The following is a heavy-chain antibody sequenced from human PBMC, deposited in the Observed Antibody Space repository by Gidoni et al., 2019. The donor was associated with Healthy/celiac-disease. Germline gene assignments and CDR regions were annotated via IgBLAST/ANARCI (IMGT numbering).Heavy chain of an antibody. D-gene: IGHD4-17*01. CDR3: ARRGFNGDLDY. CDR1: GGSISSSSYY. Sequence: QLQLQESGPGLVKPSETLSLTCTVSGGSISSSSYYWGWIRQPPGKGLEWIGSIYYSGSTYYNPSLKSRVTISVDTSKNQFSLKLSSVTAADTAVYYCARRGFNGDLDYWGQGTLVTDSS. CDR2: IYYSGST. J-gene: IGHJ4*02. V-gene: IGHV4-39*01.